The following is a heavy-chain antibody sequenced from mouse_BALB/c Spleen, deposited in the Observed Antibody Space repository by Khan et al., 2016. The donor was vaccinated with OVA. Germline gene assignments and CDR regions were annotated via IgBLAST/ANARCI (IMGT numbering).Heavy chain of an antibody. CDR1: GYSITGGYS. Sequence: EVQLQESGPGLVKPSQSLSLTCSVTGYSITGGYSWSWIRQFPGNKLEWMGYISYDGSNNYNPSLKNRISITRDTSKNQFFLTLSSVTTEDTAAYYCARGGVVVPYWYFDVWGAGTTVTVSS. D-gene: IGHD1-1*01. V-gene: IGHV3-6*02. CDR2: ISYDGSN. J-gene: IGHJ1*01. CDR3: ARGGVVVPYWYFDV.